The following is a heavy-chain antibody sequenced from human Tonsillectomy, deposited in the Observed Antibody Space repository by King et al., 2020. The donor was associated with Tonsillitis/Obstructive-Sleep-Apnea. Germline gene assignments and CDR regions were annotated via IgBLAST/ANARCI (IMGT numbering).Heavy chain of an antibody. CDR2: IWYDGSNK. V-gene: IGHV3-33*01. CDR1: GFTFSSYG. CDR3: ARDGVVVPAAVYYFDY. D-gene: IGHD2-2*01. J-gene: IGHJ4*02. Sequence: QVQLVESGGGVVQPGRSLRLSCAASGFTFSSYGMHWVRQAPGKGLEWVAVIWYDGSNKYYADSVKGRFTISRDNSKNTLYLQMNSLRAEDTALYYCARDGVVVPAAVYYFDYWGQGTLVTVSS.